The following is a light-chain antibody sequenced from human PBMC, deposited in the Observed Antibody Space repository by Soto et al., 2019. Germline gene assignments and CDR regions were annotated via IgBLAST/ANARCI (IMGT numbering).Light chain of an antibody. CDR1: QSVRSH. Sequence: EIVMTQSPATLSLSPGDRATLSCRASQSVRSHLAWFQQKPGQPPRLLIFGESTRATGVPARFSGRGSGTEFTLIISSLQSEDFAVYFCQQYNNWPLTFGGGTKVDIK. CDR3: QQYNNWPLT. CDR2: GES. V-gene: IGKV3-15*01. J-gene: IGKJ4*01.